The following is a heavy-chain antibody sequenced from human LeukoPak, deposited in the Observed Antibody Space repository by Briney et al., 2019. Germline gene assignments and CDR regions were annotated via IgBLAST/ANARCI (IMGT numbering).Heavy chain of an antibody. J-gene: IGHJ5*02. V-gene: IGHV1-69*13. CDR3: AREATGWFDP. Sequence: SVKVSCKASGGTFSSYAISWVRQAPGQGLEWMGGIIPIFGTANYAQKFQGRVTITADESTSTAYMEPSSLRSEDTAVYYCAREATGWFDPWGQGTLVTVSS. D-gene: IGHD1-26*01. CDR2: IIPIFGTA. CDR1: GGTFSSYA.